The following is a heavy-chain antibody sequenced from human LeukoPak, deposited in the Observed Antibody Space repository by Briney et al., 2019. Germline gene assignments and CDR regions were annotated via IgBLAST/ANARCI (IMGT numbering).Heavy chain of an antibody. J-gene: IGHJ6*02. CDR2: INHRGST. CDR3: ARAYSGYGPHYYYYYGMDV. V-gene: IGHV4-34*01. Sequence: PSETLSLTCAVYGGSFSGYYWSWIRQPPGKGLEWIGEINHRGSTNYNPSLKSRVTISVDTSKNQFSLKLSSVTAADTAVCYCARAYSGYGPHYYYYYGMDVWGQGTTVTVSS. D-gene: IGHD5-12*01. CDR1: GGSFSGYY.